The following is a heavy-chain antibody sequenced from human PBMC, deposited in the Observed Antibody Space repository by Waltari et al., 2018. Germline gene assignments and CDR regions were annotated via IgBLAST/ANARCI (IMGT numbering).Heavy chain of an antibody. CDR1: AFAFKTSR. Sequence: QLVQSGPAVKKTGASVKVSCTASAFAFKTSRFQWLRQARGQRPEWIGWIVVDSGNTNYARKFQDRVTFTRDMSTSTAYMELTSLRSEDTAVYYCATDQEVEYDFWRGYMYWGQGTLVSVSS. D-gene: IGHD3-3*01. J-gene: IGHJ4*02. CDR2: IVVDSGNT. V-gene: IGHV1-58*01. CDR3: ATDQEVEYDFWRGYMY.